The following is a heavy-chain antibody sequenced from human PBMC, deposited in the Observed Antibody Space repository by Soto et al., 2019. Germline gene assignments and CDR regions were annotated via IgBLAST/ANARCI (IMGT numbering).Heavy chain of an antibody. J-gene: IGHJ4*02. CDR2: ISYDGSNK. D-gene: IGHD3-10*01. CDR3: AKDSRGVIKH. Sequence: GGSLILSCAASGFTFSSYGMHWVRQAPGKGLEWVAVISYDGSNKYYADSVKGRFTISRDNSKNTLYLQMNSLRAEDTAVYYCAKDSRGVIKHWGQGTLVTVSS. V-gene: IGHV3-30*18. CDR1: GFTFSSYG.